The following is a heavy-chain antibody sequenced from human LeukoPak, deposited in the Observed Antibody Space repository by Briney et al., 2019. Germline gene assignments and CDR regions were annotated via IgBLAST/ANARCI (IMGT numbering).Heavy chain of an antibody. CDR1: GYTLTELP. V-gene: IGHV1-24*01. CDR2: FDPEDGET. J-gene: IGHJ3*02. Sequence: GASVKVSCKVSGYTLTELPMHWVRQAPGKGLEWMGGFDPEDGETIYAQKFQGRVTMTEDTSTDTAYMELSSLRSEDTAVYYCATALAYCGGDCYLGAFDIWGQGTMVTVSS. CDR3: ATALAYCGGDCYLGAFDI. D-gene: IGHD2-21*01.